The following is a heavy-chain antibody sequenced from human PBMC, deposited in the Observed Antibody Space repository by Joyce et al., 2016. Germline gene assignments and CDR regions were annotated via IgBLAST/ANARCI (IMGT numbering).Heavy chain of an antibody. CDR2: MSFDGRNE. J-gene: IGHJ4*02. V-gene: IGHV3-30*14. CDR3: VRDTHWVFDY. D-gene: IGHD7-27*01. Sequence: QVQVLQTGGGVVQPGSSLKISCAPIAFKIREYTMHWVRQAPGKGLDWLTLMSFDGRNEYYADSVEGRFTISRDNSKNTLDLQMSALRVEDTAFYFCVRDTHWVFDYWRQGALVTVSS. CDR1: AFKIREYT.